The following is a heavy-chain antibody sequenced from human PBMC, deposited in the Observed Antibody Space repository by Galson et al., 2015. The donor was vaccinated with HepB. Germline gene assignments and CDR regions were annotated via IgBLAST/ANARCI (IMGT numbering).Heavy chain of an antibody. CDR3: ARDWALTTVTRYFDY. D-gene: IGHD4-17*01. CDR2: IWYDGSNK. Sequence: SLRLSCAASGFTFSSYGMHWVRQAPGKGLEWAAVIWYDGSNKYYADSVKGRFTISRDNSKNTLYLQMNSLRAEDTAVYYCARDWALTTVTRYFDYWGQGTLVTVSS. J-gene: IGHJ4*02. CDR1: GFTFSSYG. V-gene: IGHV3-33*08.